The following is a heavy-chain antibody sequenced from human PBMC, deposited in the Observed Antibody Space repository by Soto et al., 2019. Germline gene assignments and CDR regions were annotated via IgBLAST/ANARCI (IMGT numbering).Heavy chain of an antibody. V-gene: IGHV3-64*02. D-gene: IGHD2-15*01. CDR3: ARGVHCSGGSCPLTTPLDY. CDR2: ISSNGGST. J-gene: IGHJ4*02. CDR1: GFTFSSYA. Sequence: GGSLRLSCAASGFTFSSYAMHWVRQAPGKGLEYVSAISSNGGSTYYADSVKGRFTISRDNSKNTLYLQMGSLRAEDMAVYYCARGVHCSGGSCPLTTPLDYWGQGTLVTVSS.